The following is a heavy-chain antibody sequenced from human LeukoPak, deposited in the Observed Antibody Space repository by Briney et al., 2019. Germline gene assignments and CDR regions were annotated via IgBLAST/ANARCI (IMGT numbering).Heavy chain of an antibody. CDR2: ISSSGSTI. Sequence: GGSLRLSCAASGFTFSSYEMNWVRQAPGKGLEWVSYISSSGSTIYYADSVKGRFTISRDNSKNTLYLQMNSLRAEDTAVYYCAKDRGGDYWYFDLWGLGTLVTVSS. J-gene: IGHJ2*01. CDR1: GFTFSSYE. CDR3: AKDRGGDYWYFDL. D-gene: IGHD6-25*01. V-gene: IGHV3-48*03.